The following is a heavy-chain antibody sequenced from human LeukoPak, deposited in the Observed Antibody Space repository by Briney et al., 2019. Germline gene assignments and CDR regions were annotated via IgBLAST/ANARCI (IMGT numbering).Heavy chain of an antibody. V-gene: IGHV1-2*02. CDR2: INPNSGNT. J-gene: IGHJ5*02. Sequence: GASVKVSCKASGYTFTDYYLHWVRQAPGQGLEWMGWINPNSGNTNYAQKFQGRVTMTRDTSISTAYMEVRRLRSDDTAVYFCAREGVTGWPYNWCELGGQRTLVRVS. CDR1: GYTFTDYY. CDR3: AREGVTGWPYNWCEL. D-gene: IGHD2-21*02.